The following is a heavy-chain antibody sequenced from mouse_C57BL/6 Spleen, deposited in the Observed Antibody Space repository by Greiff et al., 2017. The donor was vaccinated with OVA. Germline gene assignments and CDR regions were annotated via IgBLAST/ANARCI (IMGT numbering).Heavy chain of an antibody. D-gene: IGHD1-1*01. CDR3: ARGGGLLAWFAY. J-gene: IGHJ3*01. V-gene: IGHV3-6*01. CDR2: ISYDGSN. CDR1: GYSITSGYY. Sequence: EVHLVESGPGLVKPSQSLSLTCSVTGYSITSGYYWNWIRQFPGNKLEWMGYISYDGSNNYNPSLKNRISITRDTSKNQFFLKLNSVTTEDTATYYCARGGGLLAWFAYWGQGTLVTVSA.